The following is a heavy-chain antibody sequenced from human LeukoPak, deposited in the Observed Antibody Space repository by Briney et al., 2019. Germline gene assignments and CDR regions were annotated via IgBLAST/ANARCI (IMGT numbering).Heavy chain of an antibody. Sequence: PSETLSLTCAVSGDSLSGSYWSWLRQPPGKGLEWIGVLSYSGTTSYNPSLTGRLSISEDTSRNQFSLKLNSVTAADTAVCYCARQFRWGLLYGMDVWGQGTPVTVSS. CDR3: ARQFRWGLLYGMDV. CDR1: GDSLSGSY. CDR2: LSYSGTT. J-gene: IGHJ6*02. V-gene: IGHV4-59*08. D-gene: IGHD3-16*01.